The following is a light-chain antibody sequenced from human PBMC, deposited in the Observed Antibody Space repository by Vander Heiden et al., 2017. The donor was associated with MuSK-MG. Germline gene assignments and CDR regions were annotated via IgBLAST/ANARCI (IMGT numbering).Light chain of an antibody. V-gene: IGKV1-27*01. J-gene: IGKJ4*01. CDR3: QEEYSAPTT. CDR2: AAS. CDR1: QGISNY. Sequence: DIQMTQSPTSLSASVGDRVTITCRASQGISNYLAWYQQKPWKGPKLLIYAASTLQSGVPSRFRGSGSGTDFTLTIRSRQPEDVATYYCQEEYSAPTTFGGGTKVEIK.